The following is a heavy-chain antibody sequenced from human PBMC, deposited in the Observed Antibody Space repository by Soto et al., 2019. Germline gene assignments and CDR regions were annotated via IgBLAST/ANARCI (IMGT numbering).Heavy chain of an antibody. V-gene: IGHV4-4*02. CDR3: ARAPIHSSGWYESYYGMDV. CDR2: IYHSGST. Sequence: QVQLQESGPGLVKPSGTLSLTCAVSGGSISSSNWWSWVRQPPGKGLGWIGEIYHSGSTNYNPSLKSRVTISVDKSKNQFSLKLSSVTAADTAVYYCARAPIHSSGWYESYYGMDVWGQGTTVTVSS. J-gene: IGHJ6*02. CDR1: GGSISSSNW. D-gene: IGHD6-19*01.